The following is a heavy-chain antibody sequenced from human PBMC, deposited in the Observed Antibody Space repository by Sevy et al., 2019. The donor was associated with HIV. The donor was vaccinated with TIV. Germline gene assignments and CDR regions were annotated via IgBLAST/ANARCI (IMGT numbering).Heavy chain of an antibody. Sequence: GGSLRLSCAASRFTFSLYGMHWVRQAPGKGLEWVALISKDGSNKYYADSVKGRFTVSIDNSNNTLYLQLDSLGPEDTAMYYCAKSMDTVTTLDYWGPGTLVTVSS. J-gene: IGHJ4*02. CDR3: AKSMDTVTTLDY. CDR2: ISKDGSNK. CDR1: RFTFSLYG. D-gene: IGHD4-17*01. V-gene: IGHV3-30*18.